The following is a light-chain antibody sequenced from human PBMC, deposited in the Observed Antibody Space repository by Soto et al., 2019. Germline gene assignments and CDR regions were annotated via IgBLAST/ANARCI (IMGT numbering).Light chain of an antibody. Sequence: QSALTQPPSVSGAPGQRVTISCTGSSSNIGAGYDVHWYQQLPGTAPKLLIYGNSNRPSGVPDRFSGSKSGTSASLAITGLQAEDEADYYCQSYDSSLSGLPVVFGGGTQLTVL. CDR2: GNS. CDR3: QSYDSSLSGLPVV. J-gene: IGLJ2*01. V-gene: IGLV1-40*01. CDR1: SSNIGAGYD.